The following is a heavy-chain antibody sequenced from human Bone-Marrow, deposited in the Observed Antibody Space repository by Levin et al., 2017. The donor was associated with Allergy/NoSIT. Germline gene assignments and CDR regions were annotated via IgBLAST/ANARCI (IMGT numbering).Heavy chain of an antibody. J-gene: IGHJ3*02. Sequence: GASVKVSCKASGGTFSSYAISWVRQAPGQGLEWMGGIIPIFGTANYAQKFQGRVTITADESTSTAYMELSSLRSEDTAVYYCARLASITPAFGFDIWGQGTMVTVSS. V-gene: IGHV1-69*13. CDR3: ARLASITPAFGFDI. CDR2: IIPIFGTA. D-gene: IGHD1-14*01. CDR1: GGTFSSYA.